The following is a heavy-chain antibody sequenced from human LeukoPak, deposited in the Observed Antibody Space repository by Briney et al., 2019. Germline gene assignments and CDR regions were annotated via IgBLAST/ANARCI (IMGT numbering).Heavy chain of an antibody. J-gene: IGHJ4*02. CDR3: ARQGLPTGEGDFDY. CDR1: GGSISSSSYY. V-gene: IGHV4-39*01. CDR2: IYYSGST. Sequence: PSETLSLTCTVSGGSISSSSYYWGWIRQPPGKGLEWIASIYYSGSTYYNPSLKSRVTISVDTSKNQFSLKLSSVTAADTAVYYCARQGLPTGEGDFDYWGQGTLVTVFS. D-gene: IGHD7-27*01.